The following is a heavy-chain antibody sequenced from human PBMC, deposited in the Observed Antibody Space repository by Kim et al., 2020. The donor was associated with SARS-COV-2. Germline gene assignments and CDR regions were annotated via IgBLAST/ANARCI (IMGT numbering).Heavy chain of an antibody. Sequence: GGSLRLSCAASGFDFSAYTMHWVRQAPGKGLDWVAVLSHEGRDNSYSDSVKGRFTISRDNSKKTLYLQMNSLRDEDTAVCFCARVSTVGYLGQYQYGLDFWGQGTTVIVSS. J-gene: IGHJ6*02. D-gene: IGHD2-15*01. CDR2: LSHEGRDN. CDR1: GFDFSAYT. CDR3: ARVSTVGYLGQYQYGLDF. V-gene: IGHV3-30-3*01.